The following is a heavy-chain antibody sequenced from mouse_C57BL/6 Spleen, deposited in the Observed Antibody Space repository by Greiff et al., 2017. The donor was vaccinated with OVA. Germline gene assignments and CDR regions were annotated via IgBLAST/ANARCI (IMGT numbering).Heavy chain of an antibody. CDR2: IDPSDSYT. CDR1: GYTFTSYW. CDR3: ASGGTTVVAHFDY. V-gene: IGHV1-50*01. Sequence: QVHVKQPGAELVKPGASVKLSCKASGYTFTSYWMQWVKQRPGQGLEWIGEIDPSDSYTNYNPKFKGKATLTVDTSSSTAYMQLSSLTSEDSAVYYCASGGTTVVAHFDYWGQGTTLTVSS. D-gene: IGHD1-1*01. J-gene: IGHJ2*01.